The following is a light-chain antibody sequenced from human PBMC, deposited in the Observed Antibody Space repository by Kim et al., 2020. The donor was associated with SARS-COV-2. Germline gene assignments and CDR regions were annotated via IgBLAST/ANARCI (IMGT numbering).Light chain of an antibody. J-gene: IGLJ2*01. CDR3: QSYAGIDHVV. V-gene: IGLV6-57*02. CDR2: EDN. CDR1: GDNIANNY. Sequence: NFMLTQPHSVSASPGMTVTISCTGSGDNIANNYVQWYQQRPGSAPTTVIYEDNQRPSGVPDRFSGSIDSSSNSASLTISGLKTEDEADYYCQSYAGIDHVVFGGGTQLTVL.